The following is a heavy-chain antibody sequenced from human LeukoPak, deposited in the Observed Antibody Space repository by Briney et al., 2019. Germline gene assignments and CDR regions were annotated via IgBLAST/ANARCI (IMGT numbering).Heavy chain of an antibody. CDR3: ARGSGSGWPLDR. Sequence: PGGSLRLSCAASGVIVSRNFMSWVRQAPGKGLQWVAIMYADGTTDYSDSVRGRFHISRDSSNNTLSLQINSLRAEDTAVYYCARGSGSGWPLDRWGQGALVTVSS. CDR1: GVIVSRNF. CDR2: MYADGTT. D-gene: IGHD6-19*01. J-gene: IGHJ5*02. V-gene: IGHV3-53*01.